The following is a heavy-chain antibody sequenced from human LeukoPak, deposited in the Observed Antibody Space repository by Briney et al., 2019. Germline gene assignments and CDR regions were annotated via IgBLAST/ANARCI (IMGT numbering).Heavy chain of an antibody. CDR2: ISSSSSYI. D-gene: IGHD3-10*01. J-gene: IGHJ4*02. V-gene: IGHV3-21*01. CDR3: ARAKRDGSGSAGFDY. Sequence: ETLSLTCTVSGGSISSYYWSWIRQPPGKGLEWVSSISSSSSYIYYADSVKGRFTISRDNAKNSLYLQMNSLRAEDTAVYYCARAKRDGSGSAGFDYWGQGTLVTVSS. CDR1: GGSISSYY.